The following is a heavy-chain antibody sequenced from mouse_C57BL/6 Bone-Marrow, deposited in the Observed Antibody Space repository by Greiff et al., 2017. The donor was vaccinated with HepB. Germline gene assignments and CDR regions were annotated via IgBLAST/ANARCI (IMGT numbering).Heavy chain of an antibody. V-gene: IGHV5-17*01. J-gene: IGHJ3*01. CDR1: GFTFSDYG. Sequence: EVHLVESGGGLVKPGGSLKLSCAASGFTFSDYGMHWVRQAPEKGLEWVAYISSGSSTIYYADTVKGRFTISRDNAKNTLFLQMTSLRSEDTAMYYCARGDQTDSSGPGFAYWGQGTLVTVSA. CDR2: ISSGSSTI. CDR3: ARGDQTDSSGPGFAY. D-gene: IGHD3-2*02.